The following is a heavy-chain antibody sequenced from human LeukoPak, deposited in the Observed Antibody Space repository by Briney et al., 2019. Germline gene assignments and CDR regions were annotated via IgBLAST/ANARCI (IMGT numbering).Heavy chain of an antibody. CDR3: ARDRVTMVRGGRDAFDI. J-gene: IGHJ3*02. CDR1: GFTVSSNY. Sequence: GGSLRLSCAASGFTVSSNYMSWVRQAAGKGLEWVSVIYSGGSTYYADSVKGRFTISRDNSKNTLYLQMNSLRAEDTAVYYCARDRVTMVRGGRDAFDIWGQGTMVAVSS. V-gene: IGHV3-66*01. D-gene: IGHD3-10*01. CDR2: IYSGGST.